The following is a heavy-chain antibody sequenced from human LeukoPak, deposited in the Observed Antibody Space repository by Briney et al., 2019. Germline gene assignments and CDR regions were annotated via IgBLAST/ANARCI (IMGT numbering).Heavy chain of an antibody. D-gene: IGHD6-19*01. J-gene: IGHJ5*02. CDR1: GGSISSYY. CDR3: ARDLSSGWSP. Sequence: SETLSLTCTVSGGSISSYYWSWIRQPPGKGLEWIGHIYGSGSTNYNPSLKSRVTLSVDTSKNQFSLKLTSVTAADTAIYYCARDLSSGWSPWGQGTLVTVSS. V-gene: IGHV4-59*01. CDR2: IYGSGST.